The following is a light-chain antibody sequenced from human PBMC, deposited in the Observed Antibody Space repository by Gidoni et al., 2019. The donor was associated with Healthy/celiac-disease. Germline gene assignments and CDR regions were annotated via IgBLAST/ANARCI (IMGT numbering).Light chain of an antibody. J-gene: IGKJ1*01. V-gene: IGKV3-11*01. Sequence: EIVLTQSPATLSLSPGERATLSCRASRSVSSYLAWYQQKPGQAPRLLIYDASNRATGIPARFSGSGSGTDFTLTISSLEPEDFAVYYCQQRSNRFGQGTKVEIK. CDR2: DAS. CDR3: QQRSNR. CDR1: RSVSSY.